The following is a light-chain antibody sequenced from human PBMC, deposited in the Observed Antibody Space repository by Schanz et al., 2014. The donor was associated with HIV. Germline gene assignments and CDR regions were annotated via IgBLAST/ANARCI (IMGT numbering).Light chain of an antibody. CDR1: SSNVGSNA. CDR3: AAWDDSLNAVL. CDR2: SNN. V-gene: IGLV1-44*01. Sequence: QSVLTQPPSASGTPGQRVTISCSGSSSNVGSNAVNWYHHLPGAAPKLLIYSNNQRPSGVPDRFSGSKSGTSASLAISGLQSEDGGDYYCAAWDDSLNAVLFGGGTKLTVL. J-gene: IGLJ2*01.